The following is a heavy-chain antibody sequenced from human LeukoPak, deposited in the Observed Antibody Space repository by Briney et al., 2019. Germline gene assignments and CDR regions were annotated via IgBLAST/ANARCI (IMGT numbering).Heavy chain of an antibody. D-gene: IGHD2-15*01. CDR2: ISGSGSST. V-gene: IGHV3-23*01. CDR3: AKDPIGSCCWNLFDY. J-gene: IGHJ4*02. Sequence: PGGSLRLSCAASGFTFSSYAVSWVREAPGKELEWVSAISGSGSSTYYADSVKGRFTISRDNSKNTLYLQMNSLRAEDTAVYYCAKDPIGSCCWNLFDYWGQGTLVTGSS. CDR1: GFTFSSYA.